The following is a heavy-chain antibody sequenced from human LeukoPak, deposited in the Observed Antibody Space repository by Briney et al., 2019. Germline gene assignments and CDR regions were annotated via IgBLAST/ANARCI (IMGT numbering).Heavy chain of an antibody. J-gene: IGHJ4*01. CDR2: IKSNPDGGTT. CDR3: MTVFAHTPY. V-gene: IGHV3-15*01. D-gene: IGHD3-16*01. CDR1: GFTFSNAW. Sequence: GGSLRLSCAASGFTFSNAWMDWVRRAPGKGLEWVGRIKSNPDGGTTDYAAPVKGRFIISRDDSESTLYLQMFGLIIEDTAVYYCMTVFAHTPYWGRGALVTVSS.